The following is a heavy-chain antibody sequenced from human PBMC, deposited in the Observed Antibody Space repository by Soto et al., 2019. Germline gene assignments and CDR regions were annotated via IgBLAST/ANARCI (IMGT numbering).Heavy chain of an antibody. CDR3: ARDDGLADAFDI. CDR1: GFTVSSNY. CDR2: IYSDSST. J-gene: IGHJ3*02. D-gene: IGHD4-17*01. V-gene: IGHV3-66*01. Sequence: EVQLVESGGGLVQPGGSLRLSCAASGFTVSSNYMSWVRQAPGKGLEWVSVIYSDSSTYYADSVKGRFTISRDNSKNTLYLQMNRLRAEDTAVYYCARDDGLADAFDIWGQGTMVTVSS.